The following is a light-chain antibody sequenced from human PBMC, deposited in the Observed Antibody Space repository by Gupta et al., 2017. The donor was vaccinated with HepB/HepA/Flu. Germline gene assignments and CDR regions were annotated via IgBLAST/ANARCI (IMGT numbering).Light chain of an antibody. J-gene: IGKJ2*01. CDR2: GAS. V-gene: IGKV1-39*01. CDR1: QSVATY. Sequence: DIQMTQSPSSLSASVGDRVTITCRAGQSVATYVHWYQQETGKAPKLLIYGASTLNSGVPPRFSGSGSGTDFTLTISRLQPEDFAIYYCQQCVSTPYTFGQGTKLEIK. CDR3: QQCVSTPYT.